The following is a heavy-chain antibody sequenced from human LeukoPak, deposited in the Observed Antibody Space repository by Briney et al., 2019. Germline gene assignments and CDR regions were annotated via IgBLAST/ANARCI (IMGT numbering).Heavy chain of an antibody. Sequence: GGSLRLSCAASGFSISNDWMSWVRQAPGKGLEWVARVKSRSAGETTDYTAPVKGRFTISRDDSKNTLYLQMNSLKTEDTAVYYCTLIQGWGSGSYYRDFWGQGTLVTVSS. CDR3: TLIQGWGSGSYYRDF. CDR1: GFSISNDW. CDR2: VKSRSAGETT. J-gene: IGHJ4*02. D-gene: IGHD3-10*01. V-gene: IGHV3-15*01.